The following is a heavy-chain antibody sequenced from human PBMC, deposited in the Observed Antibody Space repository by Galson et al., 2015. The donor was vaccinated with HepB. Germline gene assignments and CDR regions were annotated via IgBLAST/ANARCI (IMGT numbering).Heavy chain of an antibody. CDR3: ARDSWGSHDAFDI. CDR2: ISAHNGKT. CDR1: GYAFTSYG. Sequence: SVKVSCKASGYAFTSYGVSWMRQAPGQGLEWMGWISAHNGKTEYAQKVQGRVTMTTDTSTSTAYMELRSLRSDDTAVYYCARDSWGSHDAFDIWGRGTMVIVSS. V-gene: IGHV1-18*01. J-gene: IGHJ3*02. D-gene: IGHD3-16*01.